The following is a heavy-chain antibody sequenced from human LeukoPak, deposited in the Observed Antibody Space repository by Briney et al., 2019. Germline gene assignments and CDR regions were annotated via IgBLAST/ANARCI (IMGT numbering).Heavy chain of an antibody. Sequence: ASVKVSCKASGYTFTGYYIHWVRQAPGQGLEWMGCINPNSGGTNYAQKFQGRVTMTRDASISTAYTELIRLTYDDTAVYYCARDDYIGNSMRFWGQGTLVTVSS. CDR1: GYTFTGYY. CDR2: INPNSGGT. D-gene: IGHD4-23*01. J-gene: IGHJ4*02. CDR3: ARDDYIGNSMRF. V-gene: IGHV1-2*02.